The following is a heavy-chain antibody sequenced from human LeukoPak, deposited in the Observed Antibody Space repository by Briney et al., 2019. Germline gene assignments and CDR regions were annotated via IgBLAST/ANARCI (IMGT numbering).Heavy chain of an antibody. CDR3: ARGGSGDSYGNNWFDP. CDR2: INPNSGGT. CDR1: GYTFTGYY. J-gene: IGHJ5*02. V-gene: IGHV1-2*02. D-gene: IGHD5-18*01. Sequence: ASVKVSCKASGYTFTGYYMHWVRQAPGQGLEWMGWINPNSGGTNYAQKFQGRVTMTRDTSISTAYMELSRLRSDDTAVYYCARGGSGDSYGNNWFDPWGQGTLVTVSP.